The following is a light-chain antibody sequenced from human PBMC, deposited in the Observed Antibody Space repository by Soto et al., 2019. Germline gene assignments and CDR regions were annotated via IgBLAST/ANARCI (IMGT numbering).Light chain of an antibody. CDR2: GNR. CDR3: QAYDYSLTAFV. J-gene: IGLJ3*02. V-gene: IGLV1-40*01. CDR1: NSNLGAGYD. Sequence: QSVLTQPPSVSGAPGQRVTISCTGNNSNLGAGYDVHWYQQLPCAAPKLVVFGNRNRPSGVPERFSGSKSGTSASLAITGLQAEDEADYYCQAYDYSLTAFVFGGGTKLTVL.